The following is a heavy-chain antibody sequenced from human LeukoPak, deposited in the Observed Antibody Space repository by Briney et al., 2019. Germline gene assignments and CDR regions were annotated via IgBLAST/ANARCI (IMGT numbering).Heavy chain of an antibody. V-gene: IGHV3-7*03. J-gene: IGHJ4*02. CDR3: AKDRNACPTNFDS. CDR1: GFTFTCCW. Sequence: GGSLRLSCAASGFTFTCCWMSWVRQTPGKGREWVASIKQDGREKFYADSVKGRFTISSDNAKNSLYLQVNSLRAEDTAVYYCAKDRNACPTNFDSWGQGTLVTVSA. D-gene: IGHD5-24*01. CDR2: IKQDGREK.